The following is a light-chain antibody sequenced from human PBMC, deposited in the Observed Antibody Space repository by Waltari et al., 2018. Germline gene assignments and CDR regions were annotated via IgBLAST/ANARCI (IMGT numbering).Light chain of an antibody. CDR1: QGISSS. Sequence: DIQMTQSPSSLSASVGHTVTITCRASQGISSSLNWFQQKPGKAPKLLIYAASSLESGVPSRFSGSGSGTEFTLTISSLQPEDFAAYYCLQHNSYPYSFGQGTKVEIK. CDR3: LQHNSYPYS. J-gene: IGKJ2*03. CDR2: AAS. V-gene: IGKV1-17*01.